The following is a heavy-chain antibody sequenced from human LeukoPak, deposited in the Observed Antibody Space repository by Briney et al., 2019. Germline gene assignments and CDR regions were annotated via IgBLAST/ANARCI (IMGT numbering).Heavy chain of an antibody. Sequence: GGSLRLSCAASGFTFSSYAMSWVRQAPGKGLEWVSAISGSGGSTYYADSVKGRSTISRDNSKNTLYLQMNSLRAEDTAVYYCAKDFSSQSIAVAGRPYYYYYGMDVWGKGTTVTVSS. CDR1: GFTFSSYA. J-gene: IGHJ6*04. CDR3: AKDFSSQSIAVAGRPYYYYYGMDV. D-gene: IGHD6-19*01. CDR2: ISGSGGST. V-gene: IGHV3-23*01.